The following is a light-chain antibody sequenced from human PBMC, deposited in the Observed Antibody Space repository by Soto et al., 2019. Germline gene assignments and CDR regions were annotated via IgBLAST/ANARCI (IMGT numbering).Light chain of an antibody. Sequence: EIVMRQSPATLSVSPGERATLSCRASESIGKTLAWYQQKPGQAPRLLIYATSTRATGIPARFSGSGSGTEFTLTISSLQSEDFAIYYCQQYNNWPPWTFGQGTKVDIK. CDR2: ATS. J-gene: IGKJ1*01. CDR3: QQYNNWPPWT. V-gene: IGKV3-15*01. CDR1: ESIGKT.